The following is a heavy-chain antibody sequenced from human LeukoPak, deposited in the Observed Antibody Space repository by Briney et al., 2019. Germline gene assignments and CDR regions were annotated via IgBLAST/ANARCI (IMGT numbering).Heavy chain of an antibody. J-gene: IGHJ6*02. CDR2: IYPGDSDT. V-gene: IGHV5-51*01. Sequence: GESLKISCKGSGYSFTSYWIGWVRQMPGKGLEWMGIIYPGDSDTRYSPSFQGQVTISADKSISTAYLQWSSLKASGTAMYYCASRGYSYGKNYYYYGMDVWGQGTTVTVSS. CDR1: GYSFTSYW. D-gene: IGHD5-18*01. CDR3: ASRGYSYGKNYYYYGMDV.